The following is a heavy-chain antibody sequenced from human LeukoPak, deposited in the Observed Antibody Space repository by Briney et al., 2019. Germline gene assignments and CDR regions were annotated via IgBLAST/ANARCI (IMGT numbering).Heavy chain of an antibody. J-gene: IGHJ4*02. CDR3: AKGRGYRDWIGY. CDR1: GFTFSSYG. Sequence: GGSLRLSCAASGFTFSSYGMHWVRQAPGKGLDWVAFIRYDGSNKYYADSVKGRFTISRDNSKNTLYLQMNSLRAEDTAVYYCAKGRGYRDWIGYWGQGTLVTVSS. CDR2: IRYDGSNK. D-gene: IGHD5-12*01. V-gene: IGHV3-30*02.